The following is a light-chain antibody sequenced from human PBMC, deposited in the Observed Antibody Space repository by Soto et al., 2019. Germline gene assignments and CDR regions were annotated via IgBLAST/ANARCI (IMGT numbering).Light chain of an antibody. Sequence: DIQMTQSPSSLSASVGDRVTITCRASQSISTYLNWYQQKPGKAPNLLIYAASSLQSGVPSRFSGSGSGTDFTLTISSLQPEDFATYYCQQSSNTPRTFGQGTKVDIK. J-gene: IGKJ1*01. CDR3: QQSSNTPRT. CDR2: AAS. CDR1: QSISTY. V-gene: IGKV1-39*01.